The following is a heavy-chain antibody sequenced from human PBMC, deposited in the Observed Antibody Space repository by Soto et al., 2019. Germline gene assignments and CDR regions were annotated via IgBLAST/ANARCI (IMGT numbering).Heavy chain of an antibody. Sequence: SGGSLRLSCAASGFTFSSYWMSWVRQAPGKGLEWVANIKQDGSEKYYVDSVKGRFTISRDNAKNSLYLQMNSLRAEDTAVYYCARDQGNVLRFLGWFNWYDPWGQGTLVTVSP. V-gene: IGHV3-7*03. D-gene: IGHD3-3*01. CDR1: GFTFSSYW. CDR3: ARDQGNVLRFLGWFNWYDP. CDR2: IKQDGSEK. J-gene: IGHJ5*02.